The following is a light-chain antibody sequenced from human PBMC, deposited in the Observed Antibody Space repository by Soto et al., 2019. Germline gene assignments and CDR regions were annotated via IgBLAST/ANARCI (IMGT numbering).Light chain of an antibody. Sequence: QSALTQPASVSGSPGQSITISCTGTSSDVGGYNYVSWYQQHPGKAPKLMIYEVSNRPSGVPDRFSGSKSGKTASLTISGLQAEDEGDYYCCSYAGTYSLVFGSGTKLTVL. J-gene: IGLJ1*01. CDR2: EVS. CDR3: CSYAGTYSLV. V-gene: IGLV2-11*01. CDR1: SSDVGGYNY.